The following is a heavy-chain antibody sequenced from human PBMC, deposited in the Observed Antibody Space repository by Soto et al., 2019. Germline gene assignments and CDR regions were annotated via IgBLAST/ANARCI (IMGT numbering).Heavy chain of an antibody. CDR3: ARGPFAYYDFWSGYWPHDAFDI. CDR2: ISAYNGNT. J-gene: IGHJ3*02. Sequence: ASVKVSCKASGYTFTSYGISWVRQAPGQGLEWMGWISAYNGNTNYAQKLQGRVTMTTDTSTSTAYMELRSLRSDDTAVYYCARGPFAYYDFWSGYWPHDAFDIWGQGTTVTVSS. D-gene: IGHD3-3*01. V-gene: IGHV1-18*01. CDR1: GYTFTSYG.